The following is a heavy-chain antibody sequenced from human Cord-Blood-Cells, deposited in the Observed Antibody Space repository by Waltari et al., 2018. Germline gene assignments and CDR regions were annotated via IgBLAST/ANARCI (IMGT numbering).Heavy chain of an antibody. CDR3: ARPPSDRGSKYFQH. D-gene: IGHD3-22*01. V-gene: IGHV3-21*01. Sequence: EVQLVESGGGLVKPGGSLSLSCAASGLTSSSYSMNWVRQAPGKGLEWVSSISSSSSYIYYADSVKGRFTISRDNAKNSLYLQMNSLRAEDTAVYYCARPPSDRGSKYFQHWGQGTLVTVSS. CDR1: GLTSSSYS. J-gene: IGHJ1*01. CDR2: ISSSSSYI.